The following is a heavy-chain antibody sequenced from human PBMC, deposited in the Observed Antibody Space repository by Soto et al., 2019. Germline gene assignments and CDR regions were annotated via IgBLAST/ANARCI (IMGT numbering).Heavy chain of an antibody. CDR3: ARVEYYDILTGYYSRFDY. V-gene: IGHV4-59*01. J-gene: IGHJ4*02. CDR1: GGSISSYY. D-gene: IGHD3-9*01. CDR2: IYYSGST. Sequence: SETLSLTCTVSGGSISSYYWSWIRQPPGKGLEWIGYIYYSGSTNYNPSLKSRVTISVDTSKNQFSLKLSSVTAADTAVYYCARVEYYDILTGYYSRFDYWGQGTLVTVSS.